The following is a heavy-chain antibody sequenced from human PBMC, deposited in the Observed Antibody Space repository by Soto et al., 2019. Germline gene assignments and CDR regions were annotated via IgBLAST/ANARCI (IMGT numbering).Heavy chain of an antibody. D-gene: IGHD6-13*01. CDR2: IHYSGTT. Sequence: SETLSLTCTVSGGSMRNYFWTWIRQPPGKGLEWIGYIHYSGTTSFFPSYNPSLRSRVTISEDTSKNQFSLKLSSVTTADTAVYFCAAGEASSRNLAPYYLDFWGQGTLVTVSS. CDR3: AAGEASSRNLAPYYLDF. V-gene: IGHV4-59*01. CDR1: GGSMRNYF. J-gene: IGHJ4*02.